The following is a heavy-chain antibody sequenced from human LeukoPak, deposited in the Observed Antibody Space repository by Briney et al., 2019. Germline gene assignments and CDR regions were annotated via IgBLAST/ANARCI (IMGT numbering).Heavy chain of an antibody. Sequence: PSETLSLTCTVSGGSISSYYWSWIRQPAGKGLEWIGRIYTSGSTNYNPSLKSRVTMSVDTSKNQFSLKLSSVTAADTAVYYCARDEGIQLWYRFDYWGQGTLVTVSS. D-gene: IGHD5-18*01. J-gene: IGHJ4*02. V-gene: IGHV4-4*07. CDR1: GGSISSYY. CDR2: IYTSGST. CDR3: ARDEGIQLWYRFDY.